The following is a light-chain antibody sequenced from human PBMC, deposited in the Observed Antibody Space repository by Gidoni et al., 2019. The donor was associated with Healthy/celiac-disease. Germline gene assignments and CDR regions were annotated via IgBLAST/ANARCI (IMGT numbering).Light chain of an antibody. CDR1: QSVSSSY. CDR3: QQYGSSSWT. V-gene: IGKV3-20*01. CDR2: GAS. J-gene: IGKJ1*01. Sequence: EIVLTQSPGTLSLSPGERATLSCRASQSVSSSYLDWYQQKPGQAPRLLIYGASSRATGIPDRFRGSGSGTDFTLTISRLEPEDFAVYYCQQYGSSSWTFGQXTKVEIK.